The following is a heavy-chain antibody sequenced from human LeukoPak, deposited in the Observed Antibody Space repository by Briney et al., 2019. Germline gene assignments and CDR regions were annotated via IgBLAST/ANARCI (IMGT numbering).Heavy chain of an antibody. Sequence: GGSLRLSCAASGFTFSSYDMHWVRQATGKGLEWVSAIGTAGDTYYPGSVKGRFTISRENAKNSLYLQMNSLRVGDTAVYYCARVNRMDAFDIWGQGTMVTVSS. CDR3: ARVNRMDAFDI. J-gene: IGHJ3*02. D-gene: IGHD1-14*01. CDR1: GFTFSSYD. CDR2: IGTAGDT. V-gene: IGHV3-13*01.